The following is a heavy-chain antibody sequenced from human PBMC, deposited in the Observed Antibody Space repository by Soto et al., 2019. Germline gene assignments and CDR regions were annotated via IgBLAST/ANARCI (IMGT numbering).Heavy chain of an antibody. V-gene: IGHV3-13*01. D-gene: IGHD6-19*01. CDR3: ARAAAVAGTYYYYYGMDV. CDR1: GFTFSSYD. Sequence: EVQLVESGGGLVQPGGSLRLSCAASGFTFSSYDMHWVRQATGTGLEWVSAIGTAGDTYYPGSVKGRFTISRENAKNSLYLQLNSLRAEDTAVYYCARAAAVAGTYYYYYGMDVWGQGTTVTVSS. J-gene: IGHJ6*02. CDR2: IGTAGDT.